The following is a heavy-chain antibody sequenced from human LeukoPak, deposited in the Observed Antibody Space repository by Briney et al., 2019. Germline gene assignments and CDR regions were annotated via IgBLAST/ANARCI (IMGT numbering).Heavy chain of an antibody. V-gene: IGHV3-7*03. CDR1: GLTFGNYW. Sequence: GGSLRLSCAASGLTFGNYWLTWVRQTPGKGLEWVGNINHDGSENNYVDSAKGRFTISRDNAKNSIYLQMNSLTAEDTAVYYCVTVHVRSLDMWGQGTMVTVSS. CDR3: VTVHVRSLDM. J-gene: IGHJ3*02. CDR2: INHDGSEN.